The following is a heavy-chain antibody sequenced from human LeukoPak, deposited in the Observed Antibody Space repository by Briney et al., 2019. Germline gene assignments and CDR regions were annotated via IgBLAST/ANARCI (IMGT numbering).Heavy chain of an antibody. CDR1: GFTFSSYFSTYA. V-gene: IGHV3-23*01. J-gene: IGHJ4*02. CDR3: AKGGYEYDSSGHNYFDY. Sequence: GGSLRLSCAASGFTFSSYFSTYAMSWVRQGPGRGLQWFSAISGSGGNTYYADSVKGRFTISRDNSKTTLYLQTNSLRAEDTAVYSCAKGGYEYDSSGHNYFDYWGLGPLVTVSS. D-gene: IGHD3-22*01. CDR2: ISGSGGNT.